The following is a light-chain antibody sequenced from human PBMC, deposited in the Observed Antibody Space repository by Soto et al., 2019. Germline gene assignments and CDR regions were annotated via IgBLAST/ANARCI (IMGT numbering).Light chain of an antibody. Sequence: QSVLIHPASVSGSPGQSITISCTGTSSDVGGSNYVSWYQHHPHRAPKLLIYEVNYRPSGVSNRFSGSKSGNTASLTISGLQAEDEADYYCSSYTSSNTLEVFGVGTKLTVL. J-gene: IGLJ2*01. CDR2: EVN. CDR1: SSDVGGSNY. V-gene: IGLV2-14*01. CDR3: SSYTSSNTLEV.